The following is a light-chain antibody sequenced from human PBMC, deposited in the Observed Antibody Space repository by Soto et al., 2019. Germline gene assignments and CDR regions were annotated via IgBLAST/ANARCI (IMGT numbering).Light chain of an antibody. V-gene: IGKV1D-12*01. CDR3: HQAHSFPYT. CDR2: SDS. Sequence: DIQMTQSPSSVSASVGDRVTITCRASQGISTWLAWFQQKPGKAPKLLIYSDSTLQSGVPSRLSGSGSGTDFTLTITSLRPEDFATYYCHQAHSFPYTFGQWTKLEI. J-gene: IGKJ2*01. CDR1: QGISTW.